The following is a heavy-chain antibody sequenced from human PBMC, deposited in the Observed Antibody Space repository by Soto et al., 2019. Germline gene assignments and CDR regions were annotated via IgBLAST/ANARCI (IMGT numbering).Heavy chain of an antibody. D-gene: IGHD3-9*01. J-gene: IGHJ6*03. CDR2: IYPGDSDT. V-gene: IGHV5-51*03. Sequence: EVQLVQSGAEVKKPGESLKISCKGSGYSFTSYWIGWVRQMPGKGLEWMGIIYPGDSDTRYSPSFQGQVTISADKSISTAYLQWSSLKASDTAMYYCARIYDISLSYYYYYMDVWGKGTTVTVSS. CDR3: ARIYDISLSYYYYYMDV. CDR1: GYSFTSYW.